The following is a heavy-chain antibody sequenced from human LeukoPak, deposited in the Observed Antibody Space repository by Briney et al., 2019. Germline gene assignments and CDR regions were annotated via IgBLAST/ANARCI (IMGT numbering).Heavy chain of an antibody. D-gene: IGHD7-27*01. V-gene: IGHV4-30-2*01. Sequence: SETLSLTCTVSGGSISSGGYSWSWIRQPPGKGLEWIGYIYHSGSTYYNPSLKSRVTISVDRSKNQFSLKLSSVTAADTAVYYCARGQTGSTLDYWGQGTLVTVSS. CDR2: IYHSGST. J-gene: IGHJ4*02. CDR1: GGSISSGGYS. CDR3: ARGQTGSTLDY.